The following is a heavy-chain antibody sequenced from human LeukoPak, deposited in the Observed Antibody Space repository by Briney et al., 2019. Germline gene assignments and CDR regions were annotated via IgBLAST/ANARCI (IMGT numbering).Heavy chain of an antibody. Sequence: GASVKVSCKTSGGTFNNSAISWVRQAPGQGLEWLGGIMPLFGTAGYAQKFQGRVTITKDESTRTVYLELSRLRSDDTAVYYCATLPLTYLYYMDVWGKGTTVTVSS. J-gene: IGHJ6*03. D-gene: IGHD2/OR15-2a*01. CDR1: GGTFNNSA. CDR2: IMPLFGTA. CDR3: ATLPLTYLYYMDV. V-gene: IGHV1-69*05.